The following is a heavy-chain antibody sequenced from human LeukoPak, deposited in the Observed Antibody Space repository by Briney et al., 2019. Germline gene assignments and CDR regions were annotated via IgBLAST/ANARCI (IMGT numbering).Heavy chain of an antibody. Sequence: PGGSLRLSCAASGFTFSSYSMNWVRQAPGKGLEWVSYISSSSSTIYYADSVKGRFTISRDNAKNSLYLQMNSLRAEDTAVYYCAREGPSGSYSPYFDYWGQGTLVTVSS. CDR3: AREGPSGSYSPYFDY. J-gene: IGHJ4*02. D-gene: IGHD1-26*01. CDR1: GFTFSSYS. V-gene: IGHV3-48*04. CDR2: ISSSSSTI.